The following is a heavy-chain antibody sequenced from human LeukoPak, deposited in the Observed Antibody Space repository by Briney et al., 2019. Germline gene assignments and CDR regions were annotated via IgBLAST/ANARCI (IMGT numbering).Heavy chain of an antibody. Sequence: GGSLRLSCAASGFTFSSYSMNWVRQAPGKGLEWVSSISSSSSYIYYADSVKGRFTISRDNAKNSLYLQMNSLRAEDTAVYYCAGNWGSLGGFDYWGQGTLVTVSS. J-gene: IGHJ4*02. CDR1: GFTFSSYS. V-gene: IGHV3-21*01. CDR2: ISSSSSYI. CDR3: AGNWGSLGGFDY. D-gene: IGHD7-27*01.